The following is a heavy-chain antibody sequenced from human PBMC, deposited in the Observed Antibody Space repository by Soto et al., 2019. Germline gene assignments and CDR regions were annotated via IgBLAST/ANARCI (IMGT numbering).Heavy chain of an antibody. D-gene: IGHD3-10*01. CDR2: ISTKIGNT. J-gene: IGHJ6*02. CDR3: ARDRGGGMDV. CDR1: GYTFTSYG. V-gene: IGHV1-18*04. Sequence: QAQLVQSGAEVQKPGASVKVSCTASGYTFTSYGVSWVRQAPGQGLEWMGWISTKIGNTNYAQKLQGRVTMTTEASTSTAYMELRSLRSDDTAVYYCARDRGGGMDVWGQGTTVTVSS.